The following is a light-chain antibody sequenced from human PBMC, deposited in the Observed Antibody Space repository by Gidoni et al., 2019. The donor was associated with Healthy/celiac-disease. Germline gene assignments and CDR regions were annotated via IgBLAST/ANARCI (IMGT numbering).Light chain of an antibody. Sequence: DIQMTQSPSSLSVSVGDRVTITCRASQSISSYLNWYQQKPGKAPKLLIYAASSLQSGVPSRFSGSGSGTDFTLTISSLQPEDFATYYCQQSYSTLPWTFGQGTKVEIK. V-gene: IGKV1-39*01. CDR1: QSISSY. CDR2: AAS. CDR3: QQSYSTLPWT. J-gene: IGKJ1*01.